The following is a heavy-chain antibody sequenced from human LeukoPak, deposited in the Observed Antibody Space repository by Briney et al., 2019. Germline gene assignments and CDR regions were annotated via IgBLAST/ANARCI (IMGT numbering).Heavy chain of an antibody. CDR2: VHYSGIT. D-gene: IGHD1-1*01. Sequence: SETLSLTCTVSGVSISTYYWSWIRQPPGKGLEWIGYVHYSGITNYNPSLKSRVSISVDTSKNQFSLKLSSVTAADTAVYFCASQLGGTTFHWGQGTLVTVSS. J-gene: IGHJ4*02. CDR3: ASQLGGTTFH. CDR1: GVSISTYY. V-gene: IGHV4-59*01.